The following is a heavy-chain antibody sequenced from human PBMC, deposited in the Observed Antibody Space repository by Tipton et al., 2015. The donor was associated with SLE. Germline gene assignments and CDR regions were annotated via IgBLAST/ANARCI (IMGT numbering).Heavy chain of an antibody. J-gene: IGHJ4*02. V-gene: IGHV3-23*03. D-gene: IGHD6-6*01. Sequence: SLRLSCAASGFTFSSYAMSWVRQAPGKGLEWVSVIYSGGSTYYADSVKGRFTISRDNSKNTLYLQMNSLRAEDTAVYYRASARGAARPWVDYWGQGTLVTVSS. CDR2: IYSGGST. CDR1: GFTFSSYA. CDR3: ASARGAARPWVDY.